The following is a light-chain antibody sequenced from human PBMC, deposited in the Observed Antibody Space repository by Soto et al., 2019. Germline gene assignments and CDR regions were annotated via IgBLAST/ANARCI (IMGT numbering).Light chain of an antibody. V-gene: IGKV1-5*03. CDR2: KAS. Sequence: QMTQSPSTLSGSVGDRVTITCLASQTISSWLAWYQQKPGKAPKLLIYKASTLKSGVPSRFSGSGSGTEFTLTISSLQPDDFATYYCQHYNCYSEAFGQGAKV. J-gene: IGKJ1*01. CDR1: QTISSW. CDR3: QHYNCYSEA.